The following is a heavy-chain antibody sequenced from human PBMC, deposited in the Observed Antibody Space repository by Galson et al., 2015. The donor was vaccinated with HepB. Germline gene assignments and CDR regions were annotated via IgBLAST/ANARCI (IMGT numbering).Heavy chain of an antibody. CDR1: GFSLSSSGEG. CDR2: IFWDDEK. J-gene: IGHJ4*02. Sequence: PALVKPTQTLTLTCTFSGFSLSSSGEGVGWVRQPPEKALQWLALIFWDDEKRYSPSLKTRLTITKDTSTDRVLLTMTNMDPVDTATYFCAHRRWDGSYPQWGQGTLVTVSS. V-gene: IGHV2-5*02. CDR3: AHRRWDGSYPQ. D-gene: IGHD1-26*01.